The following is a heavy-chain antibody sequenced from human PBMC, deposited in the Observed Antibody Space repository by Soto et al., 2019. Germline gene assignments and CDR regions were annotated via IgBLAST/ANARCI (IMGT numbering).Heavy chain of an antibody. D-gene: IGHD1-26*01. J-gene: IGHJ6*02. Sequence: QVQLQESGPGLVKPSETLSLTCSVSGDSVGSYYWSWIRQPPGKGLEWIGYVYYDGSTNYNPSLETRVTISIDTSKNQVSLKLNSVTAADTAVYHCARGRRSPTVYYGLDVWGQGTTVAVSS. CDR1: GDSVGSYY. CDR3: ARGRRSPTVYYGLDV. CDR2: VYYDGST. V-gene: IGHV4-59*02.